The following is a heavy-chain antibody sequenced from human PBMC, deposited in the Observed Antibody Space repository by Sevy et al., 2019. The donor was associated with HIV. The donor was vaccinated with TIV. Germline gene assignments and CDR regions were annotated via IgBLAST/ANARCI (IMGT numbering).Heavy chain of an antibody. Sequence: GESLKISCNGSGYSFPNYWIGWVRQMPGKGLEWMGIIYPGDSDTRYSPSFQGQVTISVDKSISAAYLQWSSLKASDTAMYYCARPFYCSGGSCPFSDWGQGTLVNVSS. V-gene: IGHV5-51*01. J-gene: IGHJ4*02. CDR3: ARPFYCSGGSCPFSD. CDR2: IYPGDSDT. D-gene: IGHD2-15*01. CDR1: GYSFPNYW.